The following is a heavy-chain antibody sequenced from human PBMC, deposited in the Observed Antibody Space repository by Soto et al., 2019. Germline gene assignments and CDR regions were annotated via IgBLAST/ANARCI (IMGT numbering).Heavy chain of an antibody. J-gene: IGHJ6*02. Sequence: GSLRLSCAASGFTFSSYSMNWVRQAPGKGLEWVSSISSSSSYIYYADSVKGRFTISRDNAKNSLYLQMNSLRAEDTAVYYCARGGYLPPYYYYGMDVWGRETKVTVSS. CDR1: GFTFSSYS. D-gene: IGHD1-1*01. CDR3: ARGGYLPPYYYYGMDV. V-gene: IGHV3-21*01. CDR2: ISSSSSYI.